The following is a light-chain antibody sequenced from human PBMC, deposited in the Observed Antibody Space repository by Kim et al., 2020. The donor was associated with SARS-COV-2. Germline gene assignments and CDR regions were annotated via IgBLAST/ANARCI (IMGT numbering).Light chain of an antibody. J-gene: IGLJ3*02. Sequence: VSPGQTASITCSGANLGNKNVSWYQQKPGQSPVLVIYQDTKRPSVIPERFSASNSGSTATLTISGTQAVDEAAYYCQSWDSSIYWVFGGGTQLTVL. CDR2: QDT. V-gene: IGLV3-1*01. CDR1: NLGNKN. CDR3: QSWDSSIYWV.